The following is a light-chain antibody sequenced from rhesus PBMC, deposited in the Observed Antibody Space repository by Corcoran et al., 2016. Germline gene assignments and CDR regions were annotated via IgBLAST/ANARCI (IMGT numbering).Light chain of an antibody. CDR3: QHSYGTPYS. Sequence: DIQMTQSPSSLSASVGDRVTITCRASENVNNYLHWYQQKTGKAPKLLIYAANTLQSGVPSRFSGSGSWTDYTFTISSLQPEDVATYYCQHSYGTPYSFGQGTKVEIK. CDR2: AAN. CDR1: ENVNNY. V-gene: IGKV1-74*01. J-gene: IGKJ2*01.